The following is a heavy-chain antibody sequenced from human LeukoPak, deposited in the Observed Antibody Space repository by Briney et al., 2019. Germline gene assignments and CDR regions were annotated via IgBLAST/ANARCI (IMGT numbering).Heavy chain of an antibody. CDR3: ARGYYYDSSGYYLDY. V-gene: IGHV5-51*01. CDR1: GYTFTNYW. CDR2: MYPGDSDT. D-gene: IGHD3-22*01. J-gene: IGHJ4*02. Sequence: GESLKISCKGSGYTFTNYWIGWVRQMPGKGLEWMGIMYPGDSDTRYSPSFQGQVTISADKSISTAYLQWSSLKASDTAMYYCARGYYYDSSGYYLDYWGQGTLVTVSS.